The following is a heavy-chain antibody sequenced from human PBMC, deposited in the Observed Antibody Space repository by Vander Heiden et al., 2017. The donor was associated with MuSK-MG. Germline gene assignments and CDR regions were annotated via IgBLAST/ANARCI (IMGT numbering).Heavy chain of an antibody. CDR2: IIPIFGTA. D-gene: IGHD3-22*01. J-gene: IGHJ4*02. CDR1: GGTFSSYA. V-gene: IGHV1-69*06. Sequence: QVQLVQSGAEVKKPGSSVKVSCKASGGTFSSYAISWVRQAPGQGLEWMGGIIPIFGTANYAQKVQGRVTITADKSTSTAYMELRSMRSEDTAVYYCAIEYYYDSSGYQDYWGQGTLVTVSS. CDR3: AIEYYYDSSGYQDY.